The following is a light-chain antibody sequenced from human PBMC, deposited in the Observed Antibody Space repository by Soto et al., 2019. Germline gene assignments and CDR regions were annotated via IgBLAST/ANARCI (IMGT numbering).Light chain of an antibody. CDR1: QSVSSY. V-gene: IGKV3-11*01. Sequence: EIVLTQSPATLSLSPGERATPSCRASQSVSSYLAWYQQKPGQAPRLLIYDASNRATGIPARFSGSGSGTDFTLTISSLEPEDFAVYYCQQRSNWPKTFGQGTKVDIK. J-gene: IGKJ1*01. CDR2: DAS. CDR3: QQRSNWPKT.